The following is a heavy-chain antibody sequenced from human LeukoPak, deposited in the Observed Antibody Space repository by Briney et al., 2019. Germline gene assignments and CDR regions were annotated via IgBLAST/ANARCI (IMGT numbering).Heavy chain of an antibody. CDR3: ARARYCSGGTCDLNWYFDL. D-gene: IGHD2-15*01. V-gene: IGHV1-69*13. CDR2: FIPIFPPS. Sequence: SVKVSCKASGATFHNYAFGWVRQAPGQGLEWIGAFIPIFPPSNYAPKFPGRVTITADGSTSTVYMELNSLRSEDTAVYFCARARYCSGGTCDLNWYFDLWGRGTLVSVTS. CDR1: GATFHNYA. J-gene: IGHJ2*01.